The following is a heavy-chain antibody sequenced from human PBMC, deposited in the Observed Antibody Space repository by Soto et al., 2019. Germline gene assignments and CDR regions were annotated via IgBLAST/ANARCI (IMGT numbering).Heavy chain of an antibody. CDR3: ARDFSYCSSTSCYLYGMDV. CDR1: GGTFSSYA. V-gene: IGHV1-69*13. J-gene: IGHJ6*02. CDR2: IIPIFGTA. D-gene: IGHD2-2*01. Sequence: SVKVSCEASGGTFSSYAISWVRQAPGQGLEWMGGIIPIFGTANYAQKYQGRVTITADESTSTAYMELSSLRSEDTAVYYCARDFSYCSSTSCYLYGMDVWGQGTTVTVSS.